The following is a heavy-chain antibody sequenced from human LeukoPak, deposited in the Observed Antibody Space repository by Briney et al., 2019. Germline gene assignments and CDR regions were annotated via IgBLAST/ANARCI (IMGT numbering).Heavy chain of an antibody. CDR2: VYYNGST. V-gene: IGHV4-59*08. Sequence: PSETLSLTCTVSSGSISSYYWSWIRQPPGKGLEWIGHVYYNGSTNYNPSLKSRVTVSVDTSKSQFSLRLTSVTAADTAVYYCARHADYGGYLDYWGQGTLVTVSS. D-gene: IGHD4-23*01. J-gene: IGHJ4*02. CDR3: ARHADYGGYLDY. CDR1: SGSISSYY.